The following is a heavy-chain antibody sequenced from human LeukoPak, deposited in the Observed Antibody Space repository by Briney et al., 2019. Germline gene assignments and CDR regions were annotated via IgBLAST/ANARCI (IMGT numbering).Heavy chain of an antibody. CDR2: IIPIFGTA. D-gene: IGHD6-13*01. Sequence: ASVKVSCKASGGTFSSYAISWVRQAPGQGLEWMGGIIPIFGTANYAQKFQGRVTITADKSTSTAYMELSSLRSEDTAVYYCAREMAAAGNFDYWGQGTLVTVSS. V-gene: IGHV1-69*06. CDR3: AREMAAAGNFDY. CDR1: GGTFSSYA. J-gene: IGHJ4*02.